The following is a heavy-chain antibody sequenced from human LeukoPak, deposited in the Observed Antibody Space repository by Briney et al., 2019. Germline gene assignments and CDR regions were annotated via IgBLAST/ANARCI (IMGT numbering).Heavy chain of an antibody. CDR3: ARGRPYDSSGYPIDY. CDR2: IWYDGSNK. CDR1: GFTFSSYG. Sequence: GRSLRLSCAASGFTFSSYGMHWVRQAPGKGLEWVAVIWYDGSNKYYADSVKGRFTISRDNSKNTLYLQMNSLRAEDTAVYYCARGRPYDSSGYPIDYWGQGTLVTVSS. V-gene: IGHV3-33*01. D-gene: IGHD3-22*01. J-gene: IGHJ4*02.